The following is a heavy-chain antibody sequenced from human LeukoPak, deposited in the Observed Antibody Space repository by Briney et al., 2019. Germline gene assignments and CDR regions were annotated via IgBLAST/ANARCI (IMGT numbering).Heavy chain of an antibody. Sequence: GASVKVSCKASGGTFSSYAISWVRQAPGQGLEWMGGIIPIFGTANYAQKFQGRVTITADESTSTAYMELSSLRSEGTAVYYCASRDIVVVPAAMPYYYYYGMDVWGKGTTVTVSS. CDR3: ASRDIVVVPAAMPYYYYYGMDV. CDR1: GGTFSSYA. J-gene: IGHJ6*04. D-gene: IGHD2-2*01. CDR2: IIPIFGTA. V-gene: IGHV1-69*13.